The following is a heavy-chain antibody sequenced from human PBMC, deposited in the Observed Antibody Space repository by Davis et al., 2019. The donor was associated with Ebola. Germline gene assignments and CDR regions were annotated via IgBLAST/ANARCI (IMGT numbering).Heavy chain of an antibody. CDR3: AKDVQWVENYFDC. D-gene: IGHD6-19*01. Sequence: GESLKISCAASGFTFSDYYMSWIRQAPGKGLEWVSYISSSGSTIYYAGSVKGRFTISRDNSRNTLYLQMNNLRVEDTAVYYCAKDVQWVENYFDCWGQGTLVTVSS. CDR2: ISSSGSTI. J-gene: IGHJ4*02. V-gene: IGHV3-11*01. CDR1: GFTFSDYY.